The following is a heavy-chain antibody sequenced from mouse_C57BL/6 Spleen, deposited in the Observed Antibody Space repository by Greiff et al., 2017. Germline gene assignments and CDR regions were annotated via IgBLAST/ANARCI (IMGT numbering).Heavy chain of an antibody. CDR2: INYDGSST. Sequence: EVMLVESEGGLVQPGSSMKLSCTASGFTFSDYYMAWVRQVPEKGLEWVANINYDGSSTYYLDSLKSRFIISRDNAKNILYLQMSSLKSEDTATYYCARDSPNYSPYAMDDWGQGTSVTVSS. J-gene: IGHJ4*01. V-gene: IGHV5-16*01. D-gene: IGHD2-12*01. CDR3: ARDSPNYSPYAMDD. CDR1: GFTFSDYY.